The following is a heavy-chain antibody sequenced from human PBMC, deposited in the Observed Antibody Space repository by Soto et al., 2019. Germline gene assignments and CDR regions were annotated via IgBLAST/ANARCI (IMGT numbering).Heavy chain of an antibody. V-gene: IGHV3-30*18. CDR3: AKGLGYCTGTSCSVDY. J-gene: IGHJ4*02. CDR1: GFTFSSYG. D-gene: IGHD2-2*01. CDR2: ISYDGSNK. Sequence: GGSLRLSCAVSGFTFSSYGMHWVRQAPGKGLEWVAVISYDGSNKYYADSVKGRFTISRDNSKNTLYLQMNSLRAEDTAVYYCAKGLGYCTGTSCSVDYWGQGTLVTVSS.